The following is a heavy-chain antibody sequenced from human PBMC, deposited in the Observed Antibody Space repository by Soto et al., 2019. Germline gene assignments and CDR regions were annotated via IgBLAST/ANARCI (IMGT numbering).Heavy chain of an antibody. J-gene: IGHJ4*02. CDR1: GGTFSSYA. D-gene: IGHD5-18*01. Sequence: SVKVSCKASGGTFSSYAISWVRQAPGQGLEWMGGIIPIFGTANYAQKFQGRVTITADESTSTAYMELSSLRSEDTAVYYCAISRDVDTAMEFDYWGQGTLVTVSS. V-gene: IGHV1-69*13. CDR2: IIPIFGTA. CDR3: AISRDVDTAMEFDY.